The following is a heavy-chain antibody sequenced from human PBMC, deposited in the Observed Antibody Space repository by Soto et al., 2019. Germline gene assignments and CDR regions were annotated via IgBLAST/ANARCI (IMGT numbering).Heavy chain of an antibody. CDR2: ISYDGSNK. J-gene: IGHJ4*02. V-gene: IGHV3-30-3*01. CDR1: GFTFSSYA. CDR3: ARDRKGGMKYYFDY. Sequence: QPGGSLRLSCAASGFTFSSYAMHWVRQAPGKGLEWVAVISYDGSNKYYADSVKGRFTISRDNSKNTLCLQMNSLRAEDTAVYYCARDRKGGMKYYFDYWGQGTLVTVSS.